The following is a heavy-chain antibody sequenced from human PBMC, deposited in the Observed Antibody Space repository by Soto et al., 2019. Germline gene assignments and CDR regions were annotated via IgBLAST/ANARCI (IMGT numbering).Heavy chain of an antibody. J-gene: IGHJ3*02. D-gene: IGHD6-6*01. CDR3: AYRSSIAARVRNAFDI. CDR1: GFTFSDHY. Sequence: PGGSLRLSCAASGFTFSDHYMDWVRQAPGKGLEWVGRTGNKANSYTTEYAASVKGRFTISRDDSKNSLYLQMNSLKTEDTAVYYCAYRSSIAARVRNAFDIWGQGTMVTVSS. V-gene: IGHV3-72*01. CDR2: TGNKANSYTT.